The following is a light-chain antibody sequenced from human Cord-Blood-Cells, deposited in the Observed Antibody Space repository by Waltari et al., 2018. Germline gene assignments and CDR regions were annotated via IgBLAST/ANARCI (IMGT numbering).Light chain of an antibody. Sequence: DIQMTQYPSTLSASVGDRVTITCRDSQSISSWLAWYQQKPGKAPKLLIYDASSLESGVPSRFSGSGSGTEFTLTISSLQPDDFATYYCQQYNSYSYTFGQGTKLEIK. J-gene: IGKJ2*01. CDR2: DAS. CDR1: QSISSW. V-gene: IGKV1-5*01. CDR3: QQYNSYSYT.